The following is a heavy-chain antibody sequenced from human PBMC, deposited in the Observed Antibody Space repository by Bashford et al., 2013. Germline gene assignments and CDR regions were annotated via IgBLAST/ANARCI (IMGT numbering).Heavy chain of an antibody. V-gene: IGHV1-18*01. CDR1: GYTFTSYG. D-gene: IGHD4-23*01. CDR3: ARDAGIIGGTSPYAFHI. J-gene: IGHJ3*02. CDR2: ISAYNGNT. Sequence: ASVKVSCKTSGYTFTSYGASWVRQAPGQGLEWMGWISAYNGNTNYAQRLQGRVTMTTDTSTSTAYMELRSLRSDDTAVYFCARDAGIIGGTSPYAFHIWGQGTMVTVSS.